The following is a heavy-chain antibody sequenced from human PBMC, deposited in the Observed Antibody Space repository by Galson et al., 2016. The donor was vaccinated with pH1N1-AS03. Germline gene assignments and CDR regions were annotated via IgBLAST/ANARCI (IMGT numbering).Heavy chain of an antibody. CDR1: GGSIRSSNYY. CDR2: MYYTGTN. V-gene: IGHV4-39*01. J-gene: IGHJ4*01. CDR3: ARAGQRHRVGDY. D-gene: IGHD6-25*01. Sequence: SETLSLTCTASGGSIRSSNYYWGWIRQPPGKGLGWIGSMYYTGTNFYNPSLKSRVSMSVDTSKNQFSLSLSSVTAADTAVYYCARAGQRHRVGDYWGHGTLVTVSS.